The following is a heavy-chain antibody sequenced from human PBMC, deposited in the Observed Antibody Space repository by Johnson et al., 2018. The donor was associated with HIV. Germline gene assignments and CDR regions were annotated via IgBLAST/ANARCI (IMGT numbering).Heavy chain of an antibody. Sequence: EVQLVESGGGVVRPGGSLRLSCAASGFTFDDYGMSWVRQAPGKGLESVSGISWNSGSIGYADSVKGRFTISRDNSKNTLYVQMNSLRAEDTAVYYCAKGPRADAFDIWGQGTMVTVSS. CDR3: AKGPRADAFDI. J-gene: IGHJ3*02. V-gene: IGHV3-20*04. CDR2: ISWNSGSI. CDR1: GFTFDDYG.